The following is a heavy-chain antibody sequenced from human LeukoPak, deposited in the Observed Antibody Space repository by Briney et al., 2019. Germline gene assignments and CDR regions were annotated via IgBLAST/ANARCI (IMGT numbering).Heavy chain of an antibody. CDR3: AKSYYDSSGFEY. CDR2: ISDTGGST. CDR1: GLTFKKYA. D-gene: IGHD3-22*01. Sequence: GGSLRLLCAASGLTFKKYAMAWVRQSPGKGLEWVSTISDTGGSTYYADSVKGRYTTSRDNSKNTVYLQMNSLRAEDTAIYYCAKSYYDSSGFEYWGQGTLVTVSS. J-gene: IGHJ4*02. V-gene: IGHV3-23*01.